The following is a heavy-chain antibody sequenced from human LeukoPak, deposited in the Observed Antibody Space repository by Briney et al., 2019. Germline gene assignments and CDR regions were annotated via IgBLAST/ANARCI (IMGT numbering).Heavy chain of an antibody. V-gene: IGHV4-59*01. CDR2: IYYSGST. Sequence: PSETLSLTCTVSGGSISSYYWSWIRQPPGKGLEWIGYIYYSGSTNYNPSLKSRVTISVDTSKKQFSLKLSSVTAADTAVYYCARDPEYYYDSSGYSVWGQGTLVTVSS. J-gene: IGHJ4*02. D-gene: IGHD3-22*01. CDR3: ARDPEYYYDSSGYSV. CDR1: GGSISSYY.